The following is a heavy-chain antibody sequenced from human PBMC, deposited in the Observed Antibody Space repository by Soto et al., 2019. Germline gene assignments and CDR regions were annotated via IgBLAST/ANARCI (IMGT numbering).Heavy chain of an antibody. V-gene: IGHV3-48*02. Sequence: GGSLRLSCAASGFIFSDYSMNWLRQSPGKGTEWVSYITSISSTIYYADSVKGRFTISRDNARNSLYLQMNSLREEDTAVYYCARVSDYAKWGEGTLVSV. CDR2: ITSISSTI. CDR1: GFIFSDYS. J-gene: IGHJ4*02. CDR3: ARVSDYAK. D-gene: IGHD2-2*01.